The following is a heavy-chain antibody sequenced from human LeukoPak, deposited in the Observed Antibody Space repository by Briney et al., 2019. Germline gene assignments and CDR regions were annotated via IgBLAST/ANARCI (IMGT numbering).Heavy chain of an antibody. D-gene: IGHD7-27*01. CDR2: ISSSSSYI. V-gene: IGHV3-21*01. J-gene: IGHJ5*02. CDR3: ARGRPELGRPFVP. CDR1: GFTFSSYS. Sequence: GGSLSLYSAASGFTFSSYSMNWVRQAPGKGLEWVSSISSSSSYIYYADSVKGRFTISRDNAKNSLYLQMNSLRAEDTAVYYCARGRPELGRPFVPWGQGTLVTVSS.